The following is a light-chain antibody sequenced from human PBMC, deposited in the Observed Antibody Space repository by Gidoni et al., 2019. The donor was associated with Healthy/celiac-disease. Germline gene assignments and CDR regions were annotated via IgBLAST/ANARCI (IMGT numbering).Light chain of an antibody. CDR1: KLGDKY. J-gene: IGLJ2*01. CDR3: QAWDSSIVV. Sequence: SYELTQQPSVSVSPGQTASLTCSGDKLGDKYACWYQQKPGQSPVLVIYQDSKRPSGIPERFSGSNSWNTATLTISGTQAMDGADYYCQAWDSSIVVFGGGTKLTVL. CDR2: QDS. V-gene: IGLV3-1*01.